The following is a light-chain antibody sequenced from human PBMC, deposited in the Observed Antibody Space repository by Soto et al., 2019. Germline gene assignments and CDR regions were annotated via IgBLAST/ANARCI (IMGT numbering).Light chain of an antibody. Sequence: IVLTQSPGTLSLSPGERATLSCRASQSVSSSYLAWYQQKPGQAPRLLIYGASRRATGIPDRFSGSGSGTDFTLTISRLEPEDFAVYYCQQYGSSQTFGQGTKVDIK. J-gene: IGKJ1*01. CDR2: GAS. V-gene: IGKV3-20*01. CDR1: QSVSSSY. CDR3: QQYGSSQT.